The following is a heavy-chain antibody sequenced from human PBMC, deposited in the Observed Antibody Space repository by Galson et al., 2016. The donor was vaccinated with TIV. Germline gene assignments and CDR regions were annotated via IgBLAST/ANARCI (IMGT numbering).Heavy chain of an antibody. V-gene: IGHV1-18*01. J-gene: IGHJ6*02. CDR1: GYTFTSYG. CDR2: ISAYNGNT. Sequence: SVKVSCKASGYTFTSYGINWVRQVPGQGLEWVGWISAYNGNTNYAQMPQGRVTMTTDTSTSTAYMELRSLRSDDTAVYYCAREYYYYAMDVWGPGTTVTVAS. CDR3: AREYYYYAMDV.